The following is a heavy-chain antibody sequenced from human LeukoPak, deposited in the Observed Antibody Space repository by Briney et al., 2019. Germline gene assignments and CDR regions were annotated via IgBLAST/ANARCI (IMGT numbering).Heavy chain of an antibody. CDR1: GYSISSGYY. CDR2: IYHSGST. CDR3: ARVEEGYGSGRRENFYYYYMDV. V-gene: IGHV4-38-2*02. Sequence: SETLSLTCTVSGYSISSGYYWGWIRQPPGKGLEWIGSIYHSGSTYYNPSLKSRVTISVDTSKNQFSLKLTSVTAADTAVYYCARVEEGYGSGRRENFYYYYMDVWGKGTTVTISS. J-gene: IGHJ6*03. D-gene: IGHD3-10*01.